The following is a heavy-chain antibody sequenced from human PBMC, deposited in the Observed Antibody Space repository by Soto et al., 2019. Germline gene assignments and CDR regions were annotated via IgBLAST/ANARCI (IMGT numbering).Heavy chain of an antibody. CDR3: ARVAPPLRSNPFDY. J-gene: IGHJ4*02. CDR1: GFTFSTYD. D-gene: IGHD5-12*01. V-gene: IGHV3-21*02. CDR2: ISGGSTHI. Sequence: VQLVESGGGLVEPGGSLRLSCAASGFTFSTYDINWVRQAPGKGLEWVSSISGGSTHIYYADSVKGRFAISRENGKNSVYLVMNSLRAEDMAVYYCARVAPPLRSNPFDYWGQGTLVTVSS.